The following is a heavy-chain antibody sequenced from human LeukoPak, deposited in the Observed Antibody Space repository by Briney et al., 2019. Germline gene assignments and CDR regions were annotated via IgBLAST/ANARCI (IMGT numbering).Heavy chain of an antibody. D-gene: IGHD1-26*01. Sequence: GASVKVSCKASGYTFTGYYMHWVRQAPGQGLEWMGWINPNSGGTNYAQKFQGRVTMTRDTSISTAYMELSRLRSDDTAVYYCARVGATLPEGYFQHWGQGTLVTVPS. V-gene: IGHV1-2*02. CDR2: INPNSGGT. J-gene: IGHJ1*01. CDR3: ARVGATLPEGYFQH. CDR1: GYTFTGYY.